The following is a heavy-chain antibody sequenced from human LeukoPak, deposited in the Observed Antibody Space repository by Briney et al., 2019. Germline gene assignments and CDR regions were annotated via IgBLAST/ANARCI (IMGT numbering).Heavy chain of an antibody. CDR2: KNPNSGNT. V-gene: IGHV1-8*01. Sequence: ASVKVSCKASGYTFTSYDINWVRQATGQGLEWMGWKNPNSGNTGYAQKFQGRVTMTRNTSISTAYMELSSLRSEDTAVYYCARGFPGYSSSEDWFDPWGQGTLVTVSS. D-gene: IGHD6-6*01. CDR3: ARGFPGYSSSEDWFDP. J-gene: IGHJ5*02. CDR1: GYTFTSYD.